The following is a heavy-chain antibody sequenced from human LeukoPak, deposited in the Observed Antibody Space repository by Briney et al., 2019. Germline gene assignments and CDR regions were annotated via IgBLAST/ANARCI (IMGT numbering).Heavy chain of an antibody. CDR2: ISSSSSYI. Sequence: PGGSLRLSCAASGFTFSSYSMNWVRQAPGKGLEWVSSISSSSSYIYYADSVKGRFTISRDNAKNSLYLQMNSLRAEDTAVYYCAREMRTGWPFDYWSQGTLVTVSS. D-gene: IGHD2-15*01. CDR1: GFTFSSYS. J-gene: IGHJ4*02. CDR3: AREMRTGWPFDY. V-gene: IGHV3-21*01.